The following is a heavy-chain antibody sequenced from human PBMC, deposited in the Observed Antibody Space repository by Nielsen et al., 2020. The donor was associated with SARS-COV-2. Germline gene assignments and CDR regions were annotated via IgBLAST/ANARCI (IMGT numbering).Heavy chain of an antibody. Sequence: GGSLRLSCAASGFTFSSNWMHWVRQAPGKGLVWVSRINSDGSSTSYADSVKGRFTISRDNAKNTLYLQMNSLRAEDTAVYYCARDQPIWDAVDIWGQGTMVTVSS. D-gene: IGHD3-9*01. CDR2: INSDGSST. CDR1: GFTFSSNW. J-gene: IGHJ3*02. V-gene: IGHV3-74*01. CDR3: ARDQPIWDAVDI.